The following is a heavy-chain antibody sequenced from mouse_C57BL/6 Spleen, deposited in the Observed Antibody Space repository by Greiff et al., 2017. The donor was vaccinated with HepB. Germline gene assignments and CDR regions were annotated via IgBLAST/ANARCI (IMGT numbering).Heavy chain of an antibody. CDR2: IDPSDSET. CDR3: ARWTTVVAGFDY. Sequence: QVQLKQPGAELVRPGSSVKLSCKASGYTFTSYWMHWVKQRPIQGLEWIGNIDPSDSETHYNQKFKDKATLTVDKSSSTAYMQLSSLTSEDSAVYYCARWTTVVAGFDYWGQGTTLTVSS. D-gene: IGHD1-1*01. V-gene: IGHV1-52*01. J-gene: IGHJ2*01. CDR1: GYTFTSYW.